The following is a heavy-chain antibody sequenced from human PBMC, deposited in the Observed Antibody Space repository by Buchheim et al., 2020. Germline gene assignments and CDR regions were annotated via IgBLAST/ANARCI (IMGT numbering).Heavy chain of an antibody. Sequence: EVQLLESGGGLVQPGGSLRLSCAASGFTFSSYAMSWVRQAPGKGLEWVSAISGSGGSTYYADSVKGRFTISRDNSKNTLYLQMNSLRAEETAVYYCAKDRSSSGWPHYYYYYGMDVWGQGTT. J-gene: IGHJ6*02. CDR2: ISGSGGST. CDR1: GFTFSSYA. D-gene: IGHD6-19*01. CDR3: AKDRSSSGWPHYYYYYGMDV. V-gene: IGHV3-23*01.